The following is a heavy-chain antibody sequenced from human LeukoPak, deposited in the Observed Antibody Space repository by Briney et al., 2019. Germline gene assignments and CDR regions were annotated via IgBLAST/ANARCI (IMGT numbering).Heavy chain of an antibody. CDR3: ARDGNYGSGSYCY. V-gene: IGHV4-4*02. CDR2: IYHSGST. J-gene: IGHJ4*02. CDR1: GGSISSSNW. D-gene: IGHD3-10*01. Sequence: SGTLSLTCAVSGGSISSSNWWSWVRQPPGKGLEWIGEIYHSGSTNHNPSLKSRVTISVDKSKNQFSLKLSSVTAADTAVYYCARDGNYGSGSYCYWGQGTLVTVSS.